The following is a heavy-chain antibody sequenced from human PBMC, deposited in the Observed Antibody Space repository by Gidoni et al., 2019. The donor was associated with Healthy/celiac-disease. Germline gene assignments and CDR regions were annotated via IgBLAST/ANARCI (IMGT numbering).Heavy chain of an antibody. V-gene: IGHV6-1*01. D-gene: IGHD3-10*01. CDR3: ARVMRVYYGSGSYTYYYYGMDV. Sequence: QVQLQQSGPGLVKPSQTLSLTCAISGDRVSSNSAAWNWFRQSPSRGLEWLGRTYYRSKWYNDYAVSVKSRITINPDTSKNQFSLQLNSVTPEDTAVYYCARVMRVYYGSGSYTYYYYGMDVWGQGTTVTVSS. J-gene: IGHJ6*02. CDR1: GDRVSSNSAA. CDR2: TYYRSKWYN.